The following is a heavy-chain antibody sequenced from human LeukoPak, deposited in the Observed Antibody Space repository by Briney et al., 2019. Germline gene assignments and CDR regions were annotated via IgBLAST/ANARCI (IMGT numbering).Heavy chain of an antibody. CDR3: AKRDTSGWPPVGLGY. V-gene: IGHV3-30*18. CDR2: ISYDGTNE. J-gene: IGHJ4*02. CDR1: GFTFSNYA. D-gene: IGHD6-19*01. Sequence: PGGSLRLSCAVSGFTFSNYAMHWVRQAPGKGLEWVALISYDGTNEYYADSVKGRFTISRDISKNTLYLQMNSLRAEDTAVYYCAKRDTSGWPPVGLGYWGQGTLVTVSS.